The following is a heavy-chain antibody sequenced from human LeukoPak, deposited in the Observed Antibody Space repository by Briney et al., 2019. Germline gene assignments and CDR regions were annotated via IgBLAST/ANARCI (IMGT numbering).Heavy chain of an antibody. CDR1: GFTFSSYA. J-gene: IGHJ3*02. CDR3: AKGLYYYDTGAFDI. D-gene: IGHD3-22*01. CDR2: ISGSGGST. V-gene: IGHV3-23*01. Sequence: GGSLRLSCAASGFTFSSYAMSWVRQAPGKGLEWVSDISGSGGSTHYADSVKGRFTISRDNSKNTLYLQMNSLRAEDTAVYYCAKGLYYYDTGAFDIWGQGTTVTVSS.